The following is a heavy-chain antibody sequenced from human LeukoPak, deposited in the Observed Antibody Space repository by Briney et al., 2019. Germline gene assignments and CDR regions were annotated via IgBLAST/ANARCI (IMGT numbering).Heavy chain of an antibody. J-gene: IGHJ4*02. CDR3: ARDSGPLLRFLEWFGSHVDY. Sequence: GASVKVSCKASGYTFTSYAMHWVRQAPGQRLEWMGWINAGNGNTKYSQKFQGRVTITRDTSASTAYMELRSLRSDDTAVYYCARDSGPLLRFLEWFGSHVDYWGQGTLVTVSS. CDR1: GYTFTSYA. D-gene: IGHD3-3*01. V-gene: IGHV1-3*01. CDR2: INAGNGNT.